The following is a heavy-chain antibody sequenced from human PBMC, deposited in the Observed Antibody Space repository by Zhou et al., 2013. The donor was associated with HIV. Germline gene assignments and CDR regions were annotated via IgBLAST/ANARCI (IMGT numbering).Heavy chain of an antibody. V-gene: IGHV1-46*01. CDR3: ARGVPXMTAVTTYYFDL. CDR2: INPSGGTR. D-gene: IGHD4-17*01. J-gene: IGHJ4*02. CDR1: GGTFSTYG. Sequence: QVQLVQSGAEVKKPGSSVKVSCKTSGGTFSTYGISWVRQAPGQGLEWMGIINPSGGTRSDAHKFQGRVTMTRDTSTRTVYMELSSLRSEDTAVYYCARGVPXMTAVTTYYFDLWGQGTLVTVSS.